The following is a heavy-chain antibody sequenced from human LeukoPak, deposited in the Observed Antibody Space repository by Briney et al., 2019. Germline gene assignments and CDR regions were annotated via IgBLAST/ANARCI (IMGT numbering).Heavy chain of an antibody. J-gene: IGHJ4*02. CDR2: ILHGGRT. V-gene: IGHV4-38-2*02. D-gene: IGHD3-10*01. Sequence: SETLSLTCTVSGYFISSAYYWGWIRQPPGKGLEWIGSILHGGRTSYNPSLTSRVTISIDTSKNQFSLKLSSVTAADTAVYYCARDFSYYYGSGSDYNVGFDYWGQGVLVTVSS. CDR1: GYFISSAYY. CDR3: ARDFSYYYGSGSDYNVGFDY.